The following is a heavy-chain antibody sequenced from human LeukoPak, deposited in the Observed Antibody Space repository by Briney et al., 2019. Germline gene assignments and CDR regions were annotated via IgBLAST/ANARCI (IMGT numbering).Heavy chain of an antibody. CDR3: ARSVDTAMVS. V-gene: IGHV4-31*11. Sequence: SETLSLTCAVYGGSISSGGYYWSWIRQHPGKGLEWIGYIYYSGSTYYNPSLKSRVTISVDTSKNQFSLKLSSVTAADTAVYYCARSVDTAMVSWGQGTLVTVSS. CDR1: GGSISSGGYY. D-gene: IGHD5-18*01. J-gene: IGHJ4*02. CDR2: IYYSGST.